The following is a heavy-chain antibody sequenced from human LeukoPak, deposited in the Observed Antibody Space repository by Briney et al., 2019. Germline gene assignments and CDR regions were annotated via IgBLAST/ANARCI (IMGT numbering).Heavy chain of an antibody. CDR3: ATAGGDGSRIGFDP. J-gene: IGHJ5*02. CDR2: ISADGSVT. Sequence: GSLRLSCADSGFTFSRYWMHWVRQTPGKGLVWVSCISADGSVTRYADSVKGRFTISRDNTKSTLYLQMHSLRAEDTAVYYCATAGGDGSRIGFDPWGQGTLVTVSS. CDR1: GFTFSRYW. V-gene: IGHV3-74*01. D-gene: IGHD2-15*01.